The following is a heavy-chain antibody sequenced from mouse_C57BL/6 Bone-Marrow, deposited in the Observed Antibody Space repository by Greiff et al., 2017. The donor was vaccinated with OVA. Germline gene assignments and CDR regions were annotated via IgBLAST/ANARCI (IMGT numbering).Heavy chain of an antibody. D-gene: IGHD1-1*01. Sequence: QVQLQQSGAELVRPGASVTLSCKASGYTFTDYEMHWVKQTPVHGLAWIGAIDPETGGTAYNQKFKGKAILTADKSSSTAYMELRSLTSEDSAVYYCTFYYYGSSYYFDYWGQGTTLTVSS. CDR2: IDPETGGT. CDR3: TFYYYGSSYYFDY. CDR1: GYTFTDYE. J-gene: IGHJ2*01. V-gene: IGHV1-15*01.